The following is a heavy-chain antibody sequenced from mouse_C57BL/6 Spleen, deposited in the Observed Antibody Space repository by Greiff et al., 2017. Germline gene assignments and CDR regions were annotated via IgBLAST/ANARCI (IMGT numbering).Heavy chain of an antibody. D-gene: IGHD1-1*01. CDR1: GYTFTSYW. Sequence: QVHVKQSGAELVRPGSSVKLSCKASGYTFTSYWMHWVKQRPIQGLEWIGNIDPSDSETHYNQKFKDKATLTVDKSSSTAYMQLSSLTSEDSAVYYCARAPHYYGSSSAWFAYWGQGTLVTVSA. CDR3: ARAPHYYGSSSAWFAY. CDR2: IDPSDSET. J-gene: IGHJ3*01. V-gene: IGHV1-52*01.